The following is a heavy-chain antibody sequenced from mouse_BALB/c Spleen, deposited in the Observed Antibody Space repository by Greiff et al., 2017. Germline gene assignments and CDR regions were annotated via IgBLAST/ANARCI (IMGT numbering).Heavy chain of an antibody. D-gene: IGHD2-4*01. CDR2: IRLKSNNYAT. Sequence: EVMLVQSGGGLVQPGGSMKLSCVASGFTFSNYCMHWVRQSPEKGLEWVAEIRLKSNNYATHYAVSVKGRFTISRDDSKSSVYLQMNNLGAEDTCIYYCAGGDYPPAYWGQGTLVTVSA. J-gene: IGHJ3*01. CDR3: AGGDYPPAY. CDR1: GFTFSNYC. V-gene: IGHV6-6*02.